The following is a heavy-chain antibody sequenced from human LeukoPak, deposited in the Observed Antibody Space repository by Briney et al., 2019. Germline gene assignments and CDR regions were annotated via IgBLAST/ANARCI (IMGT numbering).Heavy chain of an antibody. Sequence: ASVKVSCKASGGTFSSYAISWVRQAPGQGLEWMGGIIPIFGTANYAQKFQGRVTITADKSTSTAYMELSSLRSEDTAVYYCARDPSIYRDHWFDPWGQGTLVTVSS. D-gene: IGHD3-16*02. J-gene: IGHJ5*02. CDR3: ARDPSIYRDHWFDP. CDR2: IIPIFGTA. V-gene: IGHV1-69*06. CDR1: GGTFSSYA.